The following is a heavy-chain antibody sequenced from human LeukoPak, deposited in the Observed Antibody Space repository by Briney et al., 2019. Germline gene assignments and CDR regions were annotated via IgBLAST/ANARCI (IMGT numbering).Heavy chain of an antibody. CDR1: GGTFSSYA. D-gene: IGHD3-9*01. CDR2: IIPILGIA. CDR3: ARDPADILTGHSDYYYYGMDV. Sequence: GASVKVSCKASGGTFSSYAISWVRQAPGQGLEWMGRIIPILGIANYAQKFQGRVTITADKSTSTAYMELSSLRSEDTAVYYCARDPADILTGHSDYYYYGMDVWGQGTTVTVSS. J-gene: IGHJ6*02. V-gene: IGHV1-69*04.